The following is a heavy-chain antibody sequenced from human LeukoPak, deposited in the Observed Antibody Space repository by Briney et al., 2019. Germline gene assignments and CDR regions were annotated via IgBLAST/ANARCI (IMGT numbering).Heavy chain of an antibody. CDR2: IRYDGSNK. J-gene: IGHJ6*03. CDR1: GFSFSTYG. Sequence: PGGSLRLSCAASGFSFSTYGMHWVRQAPGKGLEWVAFIRYDGSNKYYADSVKGRFTISRDNSKNTLYLQMNSLRAEDTAVYYCAKRDYSSSYYYMDVWGKGTTVTVSS. V-gene: IGHV3-30*02. D-gene: IGHD6-6*01. CDR3: AKRDYSSSYYYMDV.